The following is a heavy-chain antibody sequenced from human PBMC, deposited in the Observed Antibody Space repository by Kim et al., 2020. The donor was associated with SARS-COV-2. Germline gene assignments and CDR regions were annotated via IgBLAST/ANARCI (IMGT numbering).Heavy chain of an antibody. Sequence: GGSLRLSCAASEFTFSSYAMSWVRQAPGKGLEWVSSIDDSGGSTYYADSVKGRFAISRDNSKNTLYLQMNSLRAEDTAVFYCAKSPLGSSRSYYFDYWGQGNLVTVSS. CDR2: IDDSGGST. V-gene: IGHV3-23*01. CDR1: EFTFSSYA. J-gene: IGHJ4*02. D-gene: IGHD6-13*01. CDR3: AKSPLGSSRSYYFDY.